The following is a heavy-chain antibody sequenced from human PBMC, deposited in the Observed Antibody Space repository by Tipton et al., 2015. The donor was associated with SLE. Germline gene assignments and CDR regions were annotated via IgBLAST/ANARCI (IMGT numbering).Heavy chain of an antibody. D-gene: IGHD6-6*01. V-gene: IGHV3-23*01. J-gene: IGHJ4*02. Sequence: SLRLSCAASGFTFSSYEMNWVRQAPGKGLEWVSAISGSGGSTYYADSVKGRFTISRDNSKNTLYLQMNSLRAEDTAVYYCAKVSRGAARPVVFDYWGQGTLVTVSS. CDR3: AKVSRGAARPVVFDY. CDR1: GFTFSSYE. CDR2: ISGSGGST.